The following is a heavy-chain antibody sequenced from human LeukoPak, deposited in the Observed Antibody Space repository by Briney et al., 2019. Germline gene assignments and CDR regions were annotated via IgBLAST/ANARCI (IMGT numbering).Heavy chain of an antibody. J-gene: IGHJ6*02. CDR2: IWYDGSNK. Sequence: GRSLRLSCAASGFTFSSYGMHWVRQAPGKGLEWVAVIWYDGSNKYYADSVKGRFTISRDNSKNTLYLQMNSLRAEDTAVYYCARDPSISRGIYYYYYGMDVWGQGTTVTVSS. D-gene: IGHD3-3*02. CDR1: GFTFSSYG. V-gene: IGHV3-33*01. CDR3: ARDPSISRGIYYYYYGMDV.